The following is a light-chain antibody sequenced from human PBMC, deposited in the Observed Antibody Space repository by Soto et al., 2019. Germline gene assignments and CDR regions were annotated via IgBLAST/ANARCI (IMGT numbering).Light chain of an antibody. V-gene: IGLV2-14*01. J-gene: IGLJ3*02. CDR3: SSYTITSTPWV. Sequence: QSALTQPASVSGSPGQSITISCTGTSSDVGDYNYVSWYQQHPGKVPKLMIYEVSNRPSGVSNRFSGSKSGNTASLTISGLRAEDEADYYCSSYTITSTPWVFGGGTKVTVL. CDR1: SSDVGDYNY. CDR2: EVS.